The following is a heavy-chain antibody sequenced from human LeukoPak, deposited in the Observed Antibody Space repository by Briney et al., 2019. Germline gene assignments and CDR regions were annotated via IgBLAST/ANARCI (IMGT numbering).Heavy chain of an antibody. J-gene: IGHJ4*02. CDR2: IYYSGTT. Sequence: KPSETLSLTCTVSGGSIRTSGNYWSWIRHHPGKGLEWMGCIYYSGTTYDSPSLKSRLTVSVDTSKNQFFLDLTSVTAADTAVYYCARLVYGNGWQIDYWGRGTLVTVSS. CDR3: ARLVYGNGWQIDY. V-gene: IGHV4-31*03. D-gene: IGHD2-8*01. CDR1: GGSIRTSGNY.